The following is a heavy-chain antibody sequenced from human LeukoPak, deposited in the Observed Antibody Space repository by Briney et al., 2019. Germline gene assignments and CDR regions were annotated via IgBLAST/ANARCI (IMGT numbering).Heavy chain of an antibody. CDR2: INEGGSGK. CDR3: ARVRGTLMITPFAS. Sequence: GGSLRLSCAASGFIFTKYWMSWVRQAPGKGLEWVADINEGGSGKYYVDSVKGRFTISRDNSKNSLFLQMNSLRAEDTALYYFARVRGTLMITPFASWGQGTLVTVSS. D-gene: IGHD3-16*01. CDR1: GFIFTKYW. V-gene: IGHV3-7*03. J-gene: IGHJ4*02.